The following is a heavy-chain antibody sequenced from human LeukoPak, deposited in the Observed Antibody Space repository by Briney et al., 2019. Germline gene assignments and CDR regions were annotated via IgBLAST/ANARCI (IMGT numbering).Heavy chain of an antibody. Sequence: SQTLSLTCAISGDSVSSTSVGWNWIRQSPSRGLEWLGRTYYRSKWYNDYAVSVKSRIIINADTSKNQFSLQLNSVSPEDTAVYYCARGSGSYNYWGQGTLVTVSS. CDR2: TYYRSKWYN. CDR1: GDSVSSTSVG. CDR3: ARGSGSYNY. V-gene: IGHV6-1*01. J-gene: IGHJ4*02. D-gene: IGHD1-26*01.